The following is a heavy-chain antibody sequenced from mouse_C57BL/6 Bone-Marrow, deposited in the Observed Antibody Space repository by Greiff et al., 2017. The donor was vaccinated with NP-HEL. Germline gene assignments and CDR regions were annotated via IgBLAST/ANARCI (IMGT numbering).Heavy chain of an antibody. CDR2: INPSSGYT. J-gene: IGHJ3*01. V-gene: IGHV1-7*01. D-gene: IGHD1-1*01. CDR3: ARLTTRAWFAY. CDR1: GYTFTSYW. Sequence: VKLQQSGAELAKPGASVKLSCKASGYTFTSYWMHWVKQRPGQGLEWIGYINPSSGYTKYNQKFKDKATLTADKSYRTAYMQLISLTYEGSAVYYCARLTTRAWFAYWGQGTLVTVSA.